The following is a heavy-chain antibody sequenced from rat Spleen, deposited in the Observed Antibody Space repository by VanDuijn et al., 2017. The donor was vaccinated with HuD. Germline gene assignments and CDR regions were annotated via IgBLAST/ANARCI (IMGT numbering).Heavy chain of an antibody. CDR1: GFTFSDYY. CDR2: ISYDGSST. Sequence: EVQLVESDGGLVLPGRSLKLSCAASGFTFSDYYMAWVRQAPTKGLEWVATISYDGSSTYYRDSVKGRSTISRDNAKSTLYLQMDSLRSEDTASYYCARPYTTDYYVMDAWGQGASVTVSS. V-gene: IGHV5-7*01. J-gene: IGHJ4*01. D-gene: IGHD1-6*01. CDR3: ARPYTTDYYVMDA.